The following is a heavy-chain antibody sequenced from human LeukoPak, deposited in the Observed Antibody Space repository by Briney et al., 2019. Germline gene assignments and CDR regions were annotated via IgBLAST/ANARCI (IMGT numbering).Heavy chain of an antibody. CDR1: GFTFSSYG. CDR3: AKPEDYYYYMDV. Sequence: GGSLRLSCAASGFTFSSYGMSWVRQAPGKGLEWVSAISGSGGSTYYADSVKGRFTISRDNSKNTLYLQMNSLRAEDTAVYYCAKPEDYYYYMDVWGKGTTVTISS. V-gene: IGHV3-23*01. J-gene: IGHJ6*03. CDR2: ISGSGGST.